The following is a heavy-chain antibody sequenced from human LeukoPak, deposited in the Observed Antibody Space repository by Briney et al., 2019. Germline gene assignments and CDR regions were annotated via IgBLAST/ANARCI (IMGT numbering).Heavy chain of an antibody. V-gene: IGHV1-46*01. CDR2: INPSGGST. J-gene: IGHJ4*02. CDR1: GYTLSSYY. D-gene: IGHD3-22*01. Sequence: GASVKVSCKASGYTLSSYYMHWVRQAPGQGLEWMGIINPSGGSTKYAQKFQGRVTMTRDTSTSTVYMELSSLRSEDTAVYYCARDDSSGPQVYWGQGTLVTVSS. CDR3: ARDDSSGPQVY.